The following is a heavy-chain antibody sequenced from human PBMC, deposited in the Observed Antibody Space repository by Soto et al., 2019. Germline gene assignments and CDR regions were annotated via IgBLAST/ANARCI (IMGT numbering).Heavy chain of an antibody. CDR2: IYHSGST. CDR1: GGSISSSNW. D-gene: IGHD3-10*01. V-gene: IGHV4-4*02. J-gene: IGHJ4*02. Sequence: SETLSLTCAVSGGSISSSNWWSWVRQPPGKGLEWIGEIYHSGSTNYNPSLKSRVTISVDKSKNQFSLKLSSVTAADTAVYYCASTDYYGSPVDYWGQGTLVTVSS. CDR3: ASTDYYGSPVDY.